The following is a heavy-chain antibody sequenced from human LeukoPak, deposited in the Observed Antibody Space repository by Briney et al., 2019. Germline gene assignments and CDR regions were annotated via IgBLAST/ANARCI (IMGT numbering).Heavy chain of an antibody. J-gene: IGHJ5*02. D-gene: IGHD5-12*01. CDR3: AXGGVATNHNWFDP. Sequence: SETLSLTCAVYGGSFSGYYWSWIRQPPGKGLEWIGEINHSGSINYNPSLKSRVTISVDTSKNQFSLKLSSVTAADTAVYYCAXGGVATNHNWFDPWGQGSLVTVSS. V-gene: IGHV4-34*01. CDR1: GGSFSGYY. CDR2: INHSGSI.